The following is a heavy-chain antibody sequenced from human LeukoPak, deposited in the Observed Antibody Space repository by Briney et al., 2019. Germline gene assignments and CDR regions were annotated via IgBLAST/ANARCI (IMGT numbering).Heavy chain of an antibody. Sequence: GASLKVSCKASGGTFTSYAISWVRQAPGQGLEWMGGIIPIFGTANYAQKFQGRVTIPTDESTSTAYMELSSLRSEDTAVYYCATPRSPDWYFDLWGRGTLVTVSS. J-gene: IGHJ2*01. CDR1: GGTFTSYA. V-gene: IGHV1-69*05. CDR2: IIPIFGTA. CDR3: ATPRSPDWYFDL.